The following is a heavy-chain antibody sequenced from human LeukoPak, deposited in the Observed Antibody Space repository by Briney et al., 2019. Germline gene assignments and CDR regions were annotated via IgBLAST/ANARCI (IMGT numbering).Heavy chain of an antibody. CDR3: ARLWVAAAGTRYFDY. D-gene: IGHD6-13*01. CDR1: GGSISSYY. CDR2: IYYSGST. J-gene: IGHJ4*02. V-gene: IGHV4-59*08. Sequence: SETLSLTCTVSGGSISSYYWSWIRQPPGKGLEWIGYIYYSGSTNYNPSLKSRVTIPVDTSKNQFSLKLSSVTAADTAVYYCARLWVAAAGTRYFDYWGQGTLVTVSS.